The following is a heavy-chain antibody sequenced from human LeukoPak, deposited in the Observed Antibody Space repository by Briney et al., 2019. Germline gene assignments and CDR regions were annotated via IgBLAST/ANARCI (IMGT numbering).Heavy chain of an antibody. Sequence: GGSLRLSCAASGFTFSSYWMHWVRQALGKGLVWVSRINSDGSSTSYADSVKGRFTISRDNAKNTLYLQMNSLRAEDTAVYYCARDPRAYIFRHYNWFDPWGQGTLVTVSS. J-gene: IGHJ5*02. V-gene: IGHV3-74*01. CDR3: ARDPRAYIFRHYNWFDP. CDR1: GFTFSSYW. CDR2: INSDGSST. D-gene: IGHD3-9*01.